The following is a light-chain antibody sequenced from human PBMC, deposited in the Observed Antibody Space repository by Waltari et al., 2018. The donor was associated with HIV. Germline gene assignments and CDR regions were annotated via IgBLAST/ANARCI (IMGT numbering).Light chain of an antibody. CDR2: RNN. CDR3: AAWDDSLSVYV. Sequence: QSVLTQPPSASGTPGQRVTIPCSGSSSNIGSHYVYWYQQLPVPAPKLLIFRNNQLPSGVPYRFSGSTSGTSASLAISGLRSEDEADYFCAAWDDSLSVYVFGTGTKVTVL. V-gene: IGLV1-47*01. CDR1: SSNIGSHY. J-gene: IGLJ1*01.